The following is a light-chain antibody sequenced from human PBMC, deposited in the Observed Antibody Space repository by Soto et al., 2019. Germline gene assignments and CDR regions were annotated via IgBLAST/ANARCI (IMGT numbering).Light chain of an antibody. V-gene: IGKV3-15*01. CDR3: QQQGRSWIT. CDR2: RAS. CDR1: QSVDSL. J-gene: IGKJ5*01. Sequence: EIVMTQSPATLSVSPGETASVSCKTSQSVDSLLAWYQQKPGQAPRLLIYRASTRTTGIPARFSGSGSGTDFTLTISRLEPEDFAVYYCQQQGRSWITFGQGTRLEIK.